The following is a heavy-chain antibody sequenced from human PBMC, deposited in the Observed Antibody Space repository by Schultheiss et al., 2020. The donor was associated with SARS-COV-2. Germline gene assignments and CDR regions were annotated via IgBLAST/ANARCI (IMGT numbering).Heavy chain of an antibody. CDR1: GFIFNNYA. CDR2: INSDGSST. Sequence: GGSLRLSCTASGFIFNNYALSWVRQAPGKGLEWVSRINSDGSSTSYADSVKGRFTISRDNAKNTLYLQMNSLRAEDTAVYYCARGYSGYSYGYLDYWGQGTLVTVSS. CDR3: ARGYSGYSYGYLDY. V-gene: IGHV3-74*01. D-gene: IGHD5-18*01. J-gene: IGHJ4*02.